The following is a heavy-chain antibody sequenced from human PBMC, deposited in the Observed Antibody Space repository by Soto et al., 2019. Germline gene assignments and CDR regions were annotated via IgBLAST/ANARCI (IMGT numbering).Heavy chain of an antibody. Sequence: QVQLQESGPGLVKPSQTLSLTCTVSGGSISSGGYYWYWIRQHPGKGLEWIGYNYYSGTTYYNPSLKSRVTISVDTSKNQFSLKLSSVTAADTAVYYCAASCVACGGCNYYGMDVWGQGTTVTVSS. CDR2: NYYSGTT. D-gene: IGHD2-21*01. CDR3: AASCVACGGCNYYGMDV. CDR1: GGSISSGGYY. V-gene: IGHV4-31*03. J-gene: IGHJ6*02.